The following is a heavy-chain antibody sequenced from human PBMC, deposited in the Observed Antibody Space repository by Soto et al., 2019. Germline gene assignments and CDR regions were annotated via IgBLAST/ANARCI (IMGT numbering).Heavy chain of an antibody. J-gene: IGHJ6*02. Sequence: PGGSLRLSCAASGFTFSRYGMHWVRQAPGKGLEWVAVISNDGTDKHYADSVKGRFTISRDDSKNTLYLQMNSLRLEDAAIYYCVKGLEFAAPLVRVMDVWGQGTTVTVSS. CDR3: VKGLEFAAPLVRVMDV. CDR1: GFTFSRYG. CDR2: ISNDGTDK. D-gene: IGHD3-3*01. V-gene: IGHV3-30*18.